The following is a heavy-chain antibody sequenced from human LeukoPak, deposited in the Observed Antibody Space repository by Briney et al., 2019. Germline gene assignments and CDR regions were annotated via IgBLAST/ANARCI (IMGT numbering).Heavy chain of an antibody. CDR1: GFSFSTSW. Sequence: PGESLRLSCGASGFSFSTSWVTCVPQPPGKGLEGVASINQGGIVRHYVDSVEGRFTISRDNSKNTLSLQMSSLRAEDTAVFYCAKLLGDVTTFDYWGQGALVTVSS. J-gene: IGHJ4*02. D-gene: IGHD4-17*01. CDR3: AKLLGDVTTFDY. V-gene: IGHV3-7*01. CDR2: INQGGIVR.